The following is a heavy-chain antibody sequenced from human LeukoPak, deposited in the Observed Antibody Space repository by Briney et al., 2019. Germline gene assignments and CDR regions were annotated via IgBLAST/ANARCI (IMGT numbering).Heavy chain of an antibody. CDR3: TRPSSSGWLYFDY. Sequence: PGGSLRLSCAASGFTFSSYSMNWVRQAPGKGLEWVGFIRSKAYGGTTEYAASVKGRFTISRDDSKSIAYLQMNSLKTEDTAVYYCTRPSSSGWLYFDYWGQGTLVTVSS. V-gene: IGHV3-49*04. D-gene: IGHD6-19*01. CDR2: IRSKAYGGTT. CDR1: GFTFSSYS. J-gene: IGHJ4*02.